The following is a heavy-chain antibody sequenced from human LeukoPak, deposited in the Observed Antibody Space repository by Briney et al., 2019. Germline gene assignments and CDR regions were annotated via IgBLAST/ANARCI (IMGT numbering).Heavy chain of an antibody. CDR1: GFTFSSYS. Sequence: PGGSLRLSCAASGFTFSSYSMNWVRQAPGKGLEWVSVIYSGGSTYYADSVKGRFTISRDNSKNTLYLQMNSLRAEDTAVYYCARAPPALWFGELGYYFDYWGQGTLVTVSS. CDR2: IYSGGST. CDR3: ARAPPALWFGELGYYFDY. V-gene: IGHV3-66*01. D-gene: IGHD3-10*01. J-gene: IGHJ4*02.